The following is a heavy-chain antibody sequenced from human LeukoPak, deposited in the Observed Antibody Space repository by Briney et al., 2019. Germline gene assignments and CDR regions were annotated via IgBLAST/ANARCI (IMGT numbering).Heavy chain of an antibody. J-gene: IGHJ4*02. CDR1: GFTFSSYS. Sequence: GGSLRLSCAASGFTFSSYSMNWVRQAPGKGLEWVSSISSSSSYIYYADSVKGRFTISRDNAKNSLYLQMNSLRAEDTAVYYCAREVAYYYDSSGYLSDYWGQGTLVTVSS. CDR3: AREVAYYYDSSGYLSDY. CDR2: ISSSSSYI. V-gene: IGHV3-21*01. D-gene: IGHD3-22*01.